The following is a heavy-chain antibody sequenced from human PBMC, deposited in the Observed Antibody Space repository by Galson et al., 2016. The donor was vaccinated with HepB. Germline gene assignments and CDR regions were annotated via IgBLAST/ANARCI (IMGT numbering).Heavy chain of an antibody. CDR1: GGTFSNYA. J-gene: IGHJ6*02. D-gene: IGHD6-19*01. Sequence: SVKVSCKASGGTFSNYAINWVRQAPGQGLEWMGGIIPIFATTSYPQKFQGRVTITADDSTSTAYMELSGLRSDDTAVYYCARGGDAAVAGPRAYYFHGMDVWGQGTTVIVSS. CDR2: IIPIFATT. CDR3: ARGGDAAVAGPRAYYFHGMDV. V-gene: IGHV1-69*13.